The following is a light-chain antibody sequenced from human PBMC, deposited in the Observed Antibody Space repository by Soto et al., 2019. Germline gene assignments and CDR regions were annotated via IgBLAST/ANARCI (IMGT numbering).Light chain of an antibody. Sequence: QSVLTQPPSASASLGASVTLTYTLSSGYNNYKVDWYQQRPGKGPRFVMRVGSGGIVGSKGDGIPDRFSVLGSGLDRYLTIENIQEEDESDYHCGADHGSGSNFVYVFGTGTKVTVL. J-gene: IGLJ1*01. V-gene: IGLV9-49*01. CDR2: VGSGGIVG. CDR1: SGYNNYK. CDR3: GADHGSGSNFVYV.